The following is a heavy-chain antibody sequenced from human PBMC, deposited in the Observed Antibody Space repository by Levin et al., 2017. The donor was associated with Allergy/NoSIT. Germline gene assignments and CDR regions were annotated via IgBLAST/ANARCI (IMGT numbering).Heavy chain of an antibody. CDR2: IWYDGSKK. V-gene: IGHV3-33*01. CDR3: ASPFRTGYYYSGMDV. D-gene: IGHD3/OR15-3a*01. J-gene: IGHJ6*02. CDR1: GFSLSNYG. Sequence: GGSLRLSCAASGFSLSNYGMHWVRQAPGKGLEWVAVIWYDGSKKYYGDSVKGRFTISRDNSRNTLYLQMNNLRAEDTAVYYCASPFRTGYYYSGMDVWGQGTTVTVSS.